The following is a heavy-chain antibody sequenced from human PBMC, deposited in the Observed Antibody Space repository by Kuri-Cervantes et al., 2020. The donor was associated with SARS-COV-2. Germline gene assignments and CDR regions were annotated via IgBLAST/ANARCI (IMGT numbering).Heavy chain of an antibody. CDR3: ARRSIQYSSGYIYGMDV. D-gene: IGHD6-19*01. CDR2: IDPSDSYT. V-gene: IGHV5-10-1*01. CDR1: GYSFTTYW. J-gene: IGHJ6*02. Sequence: GESLKISCKDSGYSFTTYWIIWVRQMPGKGLEWMGRIDPSDSYTNYSPSFQGHVTISADKSISTAYLQWSGLKASDTAMYYCARRSIQYSSGYIYGMDVWGQGTTVTVSS.